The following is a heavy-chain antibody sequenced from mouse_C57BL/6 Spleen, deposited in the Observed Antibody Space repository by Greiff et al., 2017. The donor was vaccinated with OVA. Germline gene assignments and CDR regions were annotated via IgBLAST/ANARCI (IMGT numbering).Heavy chain of an antibody. V-gene: IGHV1-69*01. J-gene: IGHJ2*01. CDR3: ATRGY. Sequence: VQLKQPGAELVMPGASVKLSCKASGYTFTSYWMHWVKQRPGQGLEWIGEIDPSDSYTNYNQKFKGKSTLTVDKSSSTAYMQLSSLTSEDSAVYYCATRGYWGQGTTLTVSS. CDR2: IDPSDSYT. CDR1: GYTFTSYW.